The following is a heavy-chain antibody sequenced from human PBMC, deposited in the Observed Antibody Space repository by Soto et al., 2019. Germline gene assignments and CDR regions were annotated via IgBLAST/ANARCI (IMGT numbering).Heavy chain of an antibody. CDR3: ARHIRYYYDSSGYSYFDY. V-gene: IGHV5-10-1*01. CDR1: GYSFTSYW. Sequence: RGESLKISCKGSGYSFTSYWISWVRQMPGKGLEWMGRIDPSDSYTNYSPSFQGHVTISADKSISTAYLQWSSLKASDTAMYYCARHIRYYYDSSGYSYFDYWGQGTLVTVSS. J-gene: IGHJ4*02. CDR2: IDPSDSYT. D-gene: IGHD3-22*01.